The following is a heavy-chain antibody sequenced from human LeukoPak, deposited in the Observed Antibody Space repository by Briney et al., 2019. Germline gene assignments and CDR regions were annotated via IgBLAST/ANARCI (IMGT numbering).Heavy chain of an antibody. Sequence: SQTLSLTCAVSGGSISSGGYSWSWIRQPPGKVLEWIGYSYHSGSTYYNPSLKSRVTISVDRSKNQFSLKLTSVTAAGTAVYYCARGRTGESVWGSSRFDYWGQGTLVTVSS. CDR3: ARGRTGESVWGSSRFDY. CDR2: SYHSGST. CDR1: GGSISSGGYS. J-gene: IGHJ4*02. D-gene: IGHD3-16*01. V-gene: IGHV4-30-2*01.